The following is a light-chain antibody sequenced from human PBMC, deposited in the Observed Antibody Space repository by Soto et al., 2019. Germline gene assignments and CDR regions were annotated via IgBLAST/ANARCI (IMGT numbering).Light chain of an antibody. Sequence: DIQMTQSPSSLSASMGDRVTITCRASQSISRSLNWYRQKPGKAPKPLIYAASSLQSGVPSRFSGSGSGTDFTLTISSLQPEDFATYYCQQSYSTFPTFGQGTKLEI. V-gene: IGKV1-39*01. CDR2: AAS. CDR3: QQSYSTFPT. J-gene: IGKJ2*01. CDR1: QSISRS.